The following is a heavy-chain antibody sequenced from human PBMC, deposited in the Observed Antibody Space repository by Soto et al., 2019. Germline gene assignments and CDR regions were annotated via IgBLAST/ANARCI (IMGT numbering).Heavy chain of an antibody. J-gene: IGHJ4*02. CDR2: INGDGIST. D-gene: IGHD2-15*01. CDR3: ARISQGTYCGGGNCYSDY. Sequence: PGGSLRLSCAASGFTFSSYWMHWVRQDPEKGLVWVSRINGDGISTSYADSVKGRFTISRDNAKDTLYLHMNSLGAEDTAVYYCARISQGTYCGGGNCYSDYWGQGTLVTVSS. CDR1: GFTFSSYW. V-gene: IGHV3-74*01.